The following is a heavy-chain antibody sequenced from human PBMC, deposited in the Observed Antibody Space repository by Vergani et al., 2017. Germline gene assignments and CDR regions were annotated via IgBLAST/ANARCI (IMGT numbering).Heavy chain of an antibody. CDR2: ISSGGGDI. CDR3: TTAWGLYYLHGEYFQY. Sequence: EVQLLESGGGLVQPGGSRRLSCAGAGFTFDTYTMAYVRQAPGKGLEWVATISSGGGDIFHADSMKGRFTISRDNSKNTLFLQMNSLKDEDTAVYYCTTAWGLYYLHGEYFQYWGRGTLVSVSS. CDR1: GFTFDTYT. D-gene: IGHD3-10*01. V-gene: IGHV3-23*01. J-gene: IGHJ1*01.